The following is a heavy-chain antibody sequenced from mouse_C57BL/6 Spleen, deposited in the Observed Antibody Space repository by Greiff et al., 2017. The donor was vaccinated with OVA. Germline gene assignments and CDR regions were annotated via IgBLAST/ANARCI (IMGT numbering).Heavy chain of an antibody. CDR2: IYPRSGNT. CDR3: ARYYGSSPYAMDY. D-gene: IGHD1-1*01. J-gene: IGHJ4*01. Sequence: QVQLQQSGAELARPGASVKLSCKASGYTFTSYGISWVKQRTGQGLEWIGEIYPRSGNTYYNEKFKGKATLTADKSSSTAYMELRSLTSEDSAVYFCARYYGSSPYAMDYWGQGTSVTVSS. CDR1: GYTFTSYG. V-gene: IGHV1-81*01.